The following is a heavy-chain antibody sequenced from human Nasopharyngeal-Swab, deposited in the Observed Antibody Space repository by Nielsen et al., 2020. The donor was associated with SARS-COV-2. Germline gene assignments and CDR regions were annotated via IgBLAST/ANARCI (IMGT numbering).Heavy chain of an antibody. CDR3: TKGRADYSNPSFDN. CDR1: GFTFENYA. V-gene: IGHV3-9*01. D-gene: IGHD4/OR15-4a*01. Sequence: GGSLRLSCAASGFTFENYAMHWVRQPPGKGLEWVSGITWNSGNKGYAESVKGRFTISRDNARNSLYLQMNSLRADDTALYYCTKGRADYSNPSFDNWGQGTLVTVSS. CDR2: ITWNSGNK. J-gene: IGHJ4*02.